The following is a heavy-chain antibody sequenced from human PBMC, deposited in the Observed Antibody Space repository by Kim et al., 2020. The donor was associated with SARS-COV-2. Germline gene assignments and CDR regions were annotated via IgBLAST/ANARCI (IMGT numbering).Heavy chain of an antibody. J-gene: IGHJ6*03. CDR1: GGSFSGYY. Sequence: SETLSLTCAVYGGSFSGYYWSWIRQPPGKGLEWIGEINHSGSTNYNPSLKSRVTISVDTSKNQFSLKLSSVTAADTAVYYCARMGSYYYYYMDVWGKGTTVTVSS. CDR2: INHSGST. V-gene: IGHV4-34*01. D-gene: IGHD2-15*01. CDR3: ARMGSYYYYYMDV.